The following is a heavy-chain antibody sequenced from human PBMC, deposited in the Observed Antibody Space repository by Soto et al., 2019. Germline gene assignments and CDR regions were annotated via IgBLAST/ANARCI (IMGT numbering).Heavy chain of an antibody. J-gene: IGHJ6*02. CDR1: GGTFSSYA. Sequence: QVQLVQSGAEVKKPGSSVKVSCKASGGTFSSYAISWVRQAPGQGLEWMGGIIPIFGTANYAQKFQGRVTITADESTSTAYMELSSLRPEDTAVYYCARDKGYYYYYGMDVWGQGTTVTVSS. CDR3: ARDKGYYYYYGMDV. CDR2: IIPIFGTA. V-gene: IGHV1-69*01.